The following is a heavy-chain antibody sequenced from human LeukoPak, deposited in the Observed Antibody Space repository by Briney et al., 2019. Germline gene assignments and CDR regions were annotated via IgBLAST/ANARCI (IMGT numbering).Heavy chain of an antibody. J-gene: IGHJ2*01. CDR1: GGSISSGGYY. D-gene: IGHD1-7*01. CDR2: IYYSGST. Sequence: SETLSLTCTVSGGSISSGGYYWSWIRQHPGKGLEWIGYIYYSGSTYYNPSLKSRVTISVDTSKNQFSLKLSSVTAADTAVYYCARGNWNYGSWFFDLWGRGTLVTVSS. CDR3: ARGNWNYGSWFFDL. V-gene: IGHV4-31*03.